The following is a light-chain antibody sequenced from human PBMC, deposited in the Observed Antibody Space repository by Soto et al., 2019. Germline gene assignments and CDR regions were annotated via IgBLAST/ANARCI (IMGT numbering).Light chain of an antibody. CDR1: QSISSY. J-gene: IGKJ1*01. Sequence: DIQMTQSPSSLSASVGDRVTITCRASQSISSYLNWYQQKPGKAPKLLIYAASSLQSGVPSRFSGSGSATDFTLTISSLQPEDFATYYCQQSHSNPRTFGRGTKVEIK. V-gene: IGKV1-39*01. CDR2: AAS. CDR3: QQSHSNPRT.